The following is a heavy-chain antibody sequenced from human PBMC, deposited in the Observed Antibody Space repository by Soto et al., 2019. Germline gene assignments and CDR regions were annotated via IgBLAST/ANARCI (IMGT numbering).Heavy chain of an antibody. Sequence: PGGSLRLSCAASGFTFSSYSMNWVRQAPGKGLEWVSSISSSSSYIYYADSVKGRFTISRDNAKNSLYLQMNSLRAEDTAVYYCARGKTKRGYSGYDSGYWGQGTLVTVSS. V-gene: IGHV3-21*01. CDR2: ISSSSSYI. D-gene: IGHD5-12*01. J-gene: IGHJ4*02. CDR3: ARGKTKRGYSGYDSGY. CDR1: GFTFSSYS.